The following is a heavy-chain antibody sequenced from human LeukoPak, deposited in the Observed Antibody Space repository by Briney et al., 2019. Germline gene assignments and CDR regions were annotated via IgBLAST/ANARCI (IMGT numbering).Heavy chain of an antibody. CDR1: GFTFSSYS. Sequence: GGSLRLSCAAPGFTFSSYSMNWVRQAPGEGLEWVSSISSSSTYIYYADSVKGRFTISRDNAKNSLYLQMNSLRAEDTAVFYCARGPELVLDYWGQGTLVIVSS. D-gene: IGHD1-7*01. CDR3: ARGPELVLDY. V-gene: IGHV3-21*01. J-gene: IGHJ4*02. CDR2: ISSSSTYI.